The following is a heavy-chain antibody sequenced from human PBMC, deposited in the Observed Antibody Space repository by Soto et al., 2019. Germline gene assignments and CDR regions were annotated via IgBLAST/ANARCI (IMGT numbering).Heavy chain of an antibody. CDR1: GTSISSTFW. CDR3: ARDCDSSGSLDY. Sequence: SETLSLTCAVSGTSISSTFWWTWVRQPPGKGLEWIGEVYHSGSTKYNPSLKSRVTISVDKSKNQFSLKLSSVTAADTAVYYCARDCDSSGSLDYWGQGTLVTVSS. V-gene: IGHV4-4*02. J-gene: IGHJ4*02. CDR2: VYHSGST. D-gene: IGHD3-22*01.